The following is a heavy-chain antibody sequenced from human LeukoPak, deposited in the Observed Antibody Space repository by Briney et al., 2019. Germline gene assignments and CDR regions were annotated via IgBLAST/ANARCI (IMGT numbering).Heavy chain of an antibody. CDR1: GDTFSTYA. CDR3: AVRSDYGTKVAY. Sequence: GASVKVSCKVSGDTFSTYAITWVRQAPGQGLEWMGGIIPIFGTSNYAQKFQGRVTITADESTSTAYMGVRSLRSEDTAVYYCAVRSDYGTKVAYWGQGTLVTVSS. J-gene: IGHJ4*02. CDR2: IIPIFGTS. V-gene: IGHV1-69*13. D-gene: IGHD4-17*01.